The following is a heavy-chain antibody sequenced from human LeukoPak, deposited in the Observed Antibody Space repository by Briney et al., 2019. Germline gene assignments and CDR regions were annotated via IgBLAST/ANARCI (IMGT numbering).Heavy chain of an antibody. V-gene: IGHV4-59*01. CDR2: IYYSGST. J-gene: IGHJ4*02. D-gene: IGHD2-15*01. CDR1: GGSISSYY. Sequence: SETLSLTCTVSGGSISSYYWSWIRQPPGKGLEWIGYIYYSGSTNYNPSLKSRVTISVDTSKNQFSLKLSSVTAADTAVYYCARAGGGSCYGRWCPFDYWGQGTLVTVSS. CDR3: ARAGGGSCYGRWCPFDY.